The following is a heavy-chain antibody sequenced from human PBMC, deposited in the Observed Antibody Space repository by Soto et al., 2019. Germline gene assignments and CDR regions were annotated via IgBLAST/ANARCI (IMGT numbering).Heavy chain of an antibody. Sequence: SETLSLTCTVSGGSISSAGYNWSWIRQHPGKGLEWIGYIYYSGSTYYNPSLKSRVTISVDTSKNQFSLKLSSVTAADTAVYYCASYGSGTYYPTTFDSWGQGTLVTVSS. V-gene: IGHV4-31*03. CDR3: ASYGSGTYYPTTFDS. J-gene: IGHJ4*02. CDR1: GGSISSAGYN. CDR2: IYYSGST. D-gene: IGHD3-10*01.